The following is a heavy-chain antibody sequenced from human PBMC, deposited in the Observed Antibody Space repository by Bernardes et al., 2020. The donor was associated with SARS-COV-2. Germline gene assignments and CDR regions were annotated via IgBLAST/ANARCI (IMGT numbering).Heavy chain of an antibody. J-gene: IGHJ4*02. CDR2: IDHSEST. CDR3: ASMSPAVDY. CDR1: GYSISRVHY. V-gene: IGHV4-38-2*02. Sequence: SEPLSLTCTVSGYSISRVHYWGCIRQPPGKGLEWIGSIDHSESTYYNTSLKSRVTLSVDTSKNQVSLRLNSVTAADTGVYYCASMSPAVDYWGQGTLVTVSS. D-gene: IGHD2-2*01.